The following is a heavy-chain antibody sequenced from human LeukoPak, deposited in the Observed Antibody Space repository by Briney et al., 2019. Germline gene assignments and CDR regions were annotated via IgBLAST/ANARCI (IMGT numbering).Heavy chain of an antibody. D-gene: IGHD1-26*01. J-gene: IGHJ4*02. V-gene: IGHV3-33*01. Sequence: GGSLRLSCAASGFTFSSYVIDWVRQAPGKGLEWVAGIWYDGSNYYYADSVKGRFTISRDNSKNTLYLQMNSLRAEDTGVYYCARDGRALLRDFDYWGQGTLVTVSS. CDR2: IWYDGSNY. CDR1: GFTFSSYV. CDR3: ARDGRALLRDFDY.